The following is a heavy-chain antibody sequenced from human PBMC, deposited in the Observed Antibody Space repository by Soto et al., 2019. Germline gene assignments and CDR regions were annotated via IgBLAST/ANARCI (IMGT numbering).Heavy chain of an antibody. CDR1: GYSFTSYW. V-gene: IGHV5-51*01. J-gene: IGHJ4*02. D-gene: IGHD3-22*01. CDR3: ARSFPNYYDSSGYPDY. CDR2: IYPGDSDT. Sequence: RGESLKISCKGSGYSFTSYWIGWVRQMPGKGLEWMGIIYPGDSDTRYSPSFQGQVTISADKSISTAYLQWSSLKASDTAMYYCARSFPNYYDSSGYPDYWGQGTLVTVSS.